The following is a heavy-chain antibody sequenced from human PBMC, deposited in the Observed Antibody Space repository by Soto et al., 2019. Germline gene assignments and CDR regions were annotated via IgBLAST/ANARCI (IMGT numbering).Heavy chain of an antibody. CDR2: IYHSGST. CDR1: GGSISSSNW. Sequence: SETLSLTCAVSGGSISSSNWWSWVRQPPGKGLEWIGEIYHSGSTNYNPSLKSRVTISVDKSKNQFSLKLSSVTAADTAVYYCARDPGGYDFFGRIRNWFDPWGQGTLVTVSS. J-gene: IGHJ5*02. CDR3: ARDPGGYDFFGRIRNWFDP. V-gene: IGHV4-4*02. D-gene: IGHD5-12*01.